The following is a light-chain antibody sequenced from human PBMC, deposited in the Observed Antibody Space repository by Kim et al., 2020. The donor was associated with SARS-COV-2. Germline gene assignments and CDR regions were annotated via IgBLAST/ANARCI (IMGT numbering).Light chain of an antibody. Sequence: EIVLTQSPATLSLSPGQRATLSCRASQSVDSSLAWYQQEPGQAPRLLIHNVSNRATGIPARFSGSGSGTDFTLTISTLEPEDFAVYFCQQRSSWPAVTFGGGTKVDIK. V-gene: IGKV3-11*01. CDR2: NVS. CDR3: QQRSSWPAVT. CDR1: QSVDSS. J-gene: IGKJ4*01.